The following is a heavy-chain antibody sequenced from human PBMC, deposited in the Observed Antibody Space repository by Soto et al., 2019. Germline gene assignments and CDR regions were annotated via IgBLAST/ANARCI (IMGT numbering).Heavy chain of an antibody. Sequence: PSETLSLTCAVYGGSFSGYFWSWLRQPPGKGLEFIGTVYYSGGAHYNSSLKSRVTISVDTANNQVSLRMRSLTAADTAVYYCGRVVEGATRHTDLDSWGQGTLVTVSS. J-gene: IGHJ5*01. CDR2: VYYSGGA. CDR1: GGSFSGYF. D-gene: IGHD2-21*01. V-gene: IGHV4-34*01. CDR3: GRVVEGATRHTDLDS.